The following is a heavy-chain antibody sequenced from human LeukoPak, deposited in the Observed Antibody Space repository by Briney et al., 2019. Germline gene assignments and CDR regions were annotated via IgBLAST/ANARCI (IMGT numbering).Heavy chain of an antibody. CDR3: ARSGQGLAAAGVGY. Sequence: GGSLRLSCAASGFTFSSFLMTWVRQAPGKRLEWVANIKQDGGAKYYVDSVKGRFTISRDNAKNSLYLQMNSLRAEDTAVYYCARSGQGLAAAGVGYWGQGTLVTVSS. CDR2: IKQDGGAK. V-gene: IGHV3-7*01. CDR1: GFTFSSFL. D-gene: IGHD6-13*01. J-gene: IGHJ4*02.